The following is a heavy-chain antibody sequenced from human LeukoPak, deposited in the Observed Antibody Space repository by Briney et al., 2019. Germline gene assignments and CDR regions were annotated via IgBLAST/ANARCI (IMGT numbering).Heavy chain of an antibody. D-gene: IGHD6-6*01. Sequence: PSETLSLTCTVSGGSISSSSYYLGWIRQPPGKGLEWIVSIYYSGSTYYNPSLKSRVTISVDTSKNQFSLKLSSVTAADTAVYYCARLSRYSSSNWFDPWGQGTLVTVSS. V-gene: IGHV4-39*01. CDR2: IYYSGST. CDR1: GGSISSSSYY. CDR3: ARLSRYSSSNWFDP. J-gene: IGHJ5*02.